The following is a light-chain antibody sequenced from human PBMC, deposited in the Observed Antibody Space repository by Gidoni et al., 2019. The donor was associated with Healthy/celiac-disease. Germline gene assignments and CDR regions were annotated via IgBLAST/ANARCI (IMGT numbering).Light chain of an antibody. V-gene: IGKV1-39*01. CDR3: QQSYSTPLT. J-gene: IGKJ4*01. CDR1: QSISSY. Sequence: DLKMTQSPSSRSASVGDRFTITCRASQSISSYLNWYQQKPGKDPKLLIYAASSLQSGVLSRFNGSGSGTDFTLTISSLQPEDFATYYCQQSYSTPLTFGGGTKVEIK. CDR2: AAS.